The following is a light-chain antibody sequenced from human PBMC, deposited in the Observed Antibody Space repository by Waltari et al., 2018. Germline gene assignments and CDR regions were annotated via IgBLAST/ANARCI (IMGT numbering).Light chain of an antibody. V-gene: IGLV2-11*01. J-gene: IGLJ2*01. CDR3: CSYAGSYTHVV. Sequence: QSALTQPRPVSGSPGQSVPIPCTGPSSDVGGYDYVSWYQHHPGKAPKLMICDVTKRPSGVPDRFSGSKSGNTASLTISGLQAEDEADYYCCSYAGSYTHVVFGGGTKLTVL. CDR2: DVT. CDR1: SSDVGGYDY.